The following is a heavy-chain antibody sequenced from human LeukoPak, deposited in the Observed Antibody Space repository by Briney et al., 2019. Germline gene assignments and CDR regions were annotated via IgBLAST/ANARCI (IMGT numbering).Heavy chain of an antibody. V-gene: IGHV3-33*05. D-gene: IGHD3-10*01. J-gene: IGHJ4*02. Sequence: GSLRLSCAASGFTFSMFGMHWVRQAPGKGLEWVTHIAFDGSRKYYTDSVKGRFTISRDNSKNTLYLQMNSLRADDTAVYYCARWNGDTASGSLDFWGQGTLVTVSS. CDR2: IAFDGSRK. CDR3: ARWNGDTASGSLDF. CDR1: GFTFSMFG.